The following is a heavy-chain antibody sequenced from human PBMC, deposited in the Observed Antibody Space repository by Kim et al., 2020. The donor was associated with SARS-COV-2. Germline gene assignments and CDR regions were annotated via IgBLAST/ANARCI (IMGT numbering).Heavy chain of an antibody. CDR3: AREGAYYDSSGYYPD. Sequence: GGSLRLSCAASGFTFSSYGMHWVRQAPGKGLEWVAVIWYDGSNKYYADSVKGRFTISRDNSKNTLYLQMNSLRAEDTAVYYCAREGAYYDSSGYYPDWGQGTLVTVSS. CDR1: GFTFSSYG. D-gene: IGHD3-22*01. V-gene: IGHV3-33*01. J-gene: IGHJ4*02. CDR2: IWYDGSNK.